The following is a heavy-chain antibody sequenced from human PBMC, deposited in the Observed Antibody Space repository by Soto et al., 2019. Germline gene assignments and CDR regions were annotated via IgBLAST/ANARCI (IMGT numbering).Heavy chain of an antibody. CDR3: ARKTDSGGSGDF. Sequence: GGSLRLSCAASEFSVSSNYMGWVRQPPGKGPEWVSRIKSYEGDASYADSVKGRFTISRDNSKNTLFLQMNSLRAEDTAVYYCARKTDSGGSGDFWGRGTLVTGSS. V-gene: IGHV3-53*01. CDR1: EFSVSSNY. J-gene: IGHJ4*02. D-gene: IGHD3-22*01. CDR2: IKSYEGDA.